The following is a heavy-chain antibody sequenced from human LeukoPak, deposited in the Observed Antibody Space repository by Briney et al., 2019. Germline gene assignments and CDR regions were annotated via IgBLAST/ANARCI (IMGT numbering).Heavy chain of an antibody. V-gene: IGHV1-2*02. CDR1: GYTFTSYA. J-gene: IGHJ6*03. D-gene: IGHD4-17*01. CDR2: INPNSGGT. CDR3: ARSGGYDYDDYYYYMDV. Sequence: ASVKVSCKASGYTFTSYAMHWVRQAPGQGLEWMGWINPNSGGTNYAQKFQGRVTMTRDTSISTAYMELSRLRSDDTAVYYCARSGGYDYDDYYYYMDVWGKGTTVTVSS.